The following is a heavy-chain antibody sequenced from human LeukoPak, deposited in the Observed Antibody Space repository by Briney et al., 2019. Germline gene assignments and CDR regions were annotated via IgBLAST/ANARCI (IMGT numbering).Heavy chain of an antibody. J-gene: IGHJ4*02. Sequence: GGSLRLSCAASGFTFSDVWMTWVRQAPGKGLECVGFIQSKTDGGTTDSATSVKGRFTVSRDDSKNTLYLQVNSLRTEDTAVYYCTTWSSQFDYWGQGTLVTVSS. D-gene: IGHD6-6*01. V-gene: IGHV3-15*01. CDR1: GFTFSDVW. CDR3: TTWSSQFDY. CDR2: IQSKTDGGTT.